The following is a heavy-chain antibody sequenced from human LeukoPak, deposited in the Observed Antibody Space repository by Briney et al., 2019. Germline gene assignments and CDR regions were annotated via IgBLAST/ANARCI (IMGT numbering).Heavy chain of an antibody. J-gene: IGHJ5*02. D-gene: IGHD2-15*01. Sequence: ASVKVSCKASGYTFTGYYMHWVRQAPGQGLEWMGRINPNRGGTNYAQKFQGRVTMTRDTSISTAYMELSRLRSDDTAVYYCARLCSGGSCYIGFDPWGQGTLVTVSS. CDR3: ARLCSGGSCYIGFDP. V-gene: IGHV1-2*06. CDR2: INPNRGGT. CDR1: GYTFTGYY.